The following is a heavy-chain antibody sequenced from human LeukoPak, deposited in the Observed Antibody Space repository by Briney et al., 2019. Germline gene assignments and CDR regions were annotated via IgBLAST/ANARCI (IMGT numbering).Heavy chain of an antibody. V-gene: IGHV3-72*01. J-gene: IGHJ4*02. CDR3: AFLFY. CDR2: IRNKANRYTT. D-gene: IGHD3-3*01. Sequence: GGSLRLSCAASGFTFSDHYMDWVRQAPGKGLELVGRIRNKANRYTTEYAWSVKVKFTISRDDSKTSLYLQMNSLKPEDTAVYYCAFLFYWGQGTMVTVSS. CDR1: GFTFSDHY.